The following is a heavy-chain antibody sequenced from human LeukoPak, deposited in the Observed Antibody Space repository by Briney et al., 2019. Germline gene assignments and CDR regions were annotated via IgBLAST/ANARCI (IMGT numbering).Heavy chain of an antibody. Sequence: SETLSLTCAVYGGSFSGYYWSWIRQLPGKGLEWIGEINHSGSTNYNPSLKSRVTISVDTSKNQLSLKLSSVTAADTAVCYCARGYRILDYWGQGTLVTVSS. D-gene: IGHD4-4*01. CDR2: INHSGST. CDR1: GGSFSGYY. V-gene: IGHV4-34*01. CDR3: ARGYRILDY. J-gene: IGHJ4*02.